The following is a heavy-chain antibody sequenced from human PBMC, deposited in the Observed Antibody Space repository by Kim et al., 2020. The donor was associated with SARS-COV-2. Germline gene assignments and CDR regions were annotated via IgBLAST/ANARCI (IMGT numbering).Heavy chain of an antibody. D-gene: IGHD2-2*02. CDR1: GGSFSGYY. V-gene: IGHV4-34*01. CDR3: ARGRGVYDIVVVPAAIRAFDI. Sequence: SETLSLTCAVYGGSFSGYYWSWIRQPPGKGLEWIGEINHSGSTNYNPSLKSRVTISVDTSKNQFSLKLSSVTAADTAVYYCARGRGVYDIVVVPAAIRAFDIWGQGTMVTVSS. J-gene: IGHJ3*02. CDR2: INHSGST.